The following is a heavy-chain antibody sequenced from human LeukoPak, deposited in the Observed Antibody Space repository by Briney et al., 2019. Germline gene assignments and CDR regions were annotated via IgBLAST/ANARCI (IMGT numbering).Heavy chain of an antibody. CDR1: GFTFSSYA. Sequence: GESLKISCAASGFTFSSYAMSWVRQAPGKGLEWVSAISGSGGSTYYADSVKGRFTISRDNSKNTLYLQMNSLRAEDTAVYYCAKDFSSLVLLTFDYWGQGTLVTVSS. CDR3: AKDFSSLVLLTFDY. V-gene: IGHV3-23*01. J-gene: IGHJ4*02. D-gene: IGHD2-21*02. CDR2: ISGSGGST.